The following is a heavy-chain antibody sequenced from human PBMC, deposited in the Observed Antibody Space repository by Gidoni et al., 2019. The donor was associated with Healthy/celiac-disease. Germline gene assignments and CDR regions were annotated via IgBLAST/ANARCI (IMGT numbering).Heavy chain of an antibody. J-gene: IGHJ6*02. CDR2: IKSKTDGGTT. V-gene: IGHV3-15*01. CDR1: GFTFSNAW. CDR3: GRANYYYGMDD. Sequence: EVQLVESGGGLVKPGGSLRLSCAASGFTFSNAWMSWVRQAPGKGLEWVGRIKSKTDGGTTDYAAPVKGRFTISRDDSKNTLYLQMNSLKTEDTAVYYCGRANYYYGMDDWGQGTTVTVSS.